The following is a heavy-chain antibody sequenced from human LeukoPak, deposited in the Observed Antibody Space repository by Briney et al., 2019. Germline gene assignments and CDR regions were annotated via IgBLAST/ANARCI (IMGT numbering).Heavy chain of an antibody. CDR2: IHTSGSA. CDR1: GSSFNSYY. D-gene: IGHD4-17*01. J-gene: IGHJ4*02. Sequence: PSETLSLTCTASGSSFNSYYWSWIRQPAGKGLEWIGRIHTSGSADYSPSLQSRVTISVDMSKKEFSLKLTSVTAADTAVYYRARDIVYLIDEDYGWGQGTLVTVSS. CDR3: ARDIVYLIDEDYG. V-gene: IGHV4-4*07.